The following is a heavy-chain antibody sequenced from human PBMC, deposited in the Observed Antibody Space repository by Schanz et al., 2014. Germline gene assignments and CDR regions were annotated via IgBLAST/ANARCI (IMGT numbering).Heavy chain of an antibody. CDR3: ARGGSVATIAPYTWFDP. D-gene: IGHD5-12*01. Sequence: QVQLQESGPGLVKPSQTLSLTCTVSGGSISSATYYWSWVRQPAGKGLEWIRRIYSRGSSTYNPSIKGGLTIPKAPTTNQSSQRRNSVPAADTAVYYCARGGSVATIAPYTWFDPWGQGTLVTVSS. CDR1: GGSISSATYY. CDR2: IYSRGSS. V-gene: IGHV4-61*02. J-gene: IGHJ5*02.